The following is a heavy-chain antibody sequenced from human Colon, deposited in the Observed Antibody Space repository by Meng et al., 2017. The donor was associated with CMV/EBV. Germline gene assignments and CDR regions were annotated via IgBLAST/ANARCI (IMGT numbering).Heavy chain of an antibody. CDR3: VKVLSCHPPQPFDL. CDR2: LRYDGKNM. Sequence: LVWSVSGVFLRGWALGLSWEVSGIISISVGFAWFRQLPGKGVEWVVYLRYDGKNMYYGDSVKGLFTISRDNSLSTLYLQWISLRNDETAVYYFVKVLSCHPPQPFDLWGQGTLVTVSS. D-gene: IGHD2-2*01. J-gene: IGHJ4*02. CDR1: GIISISVG. V-gene: IGHV3-30*02.